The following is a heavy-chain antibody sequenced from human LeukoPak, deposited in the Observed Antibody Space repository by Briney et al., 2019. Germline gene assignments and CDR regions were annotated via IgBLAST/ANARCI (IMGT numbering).Heavy chain of an antibody. CDR1: GYTLTELS. CDR2: INPNSGGT. D-gene: IGHD3-10*01. Sequence: ASVKVSCKVSGYTLTELSMHWVRQAPGQGLEWMGWINPNSGGTNYAQKFQGRVTMTRDTSISTAYMELSRLRSDDTAVYYCAREAYYGSGSYPDYWGQGTLVTVSS. CDR3: AREAYYGSGSYPDY. J-gene: IGHJ4*02. V-gene: IGHV1-2*02.